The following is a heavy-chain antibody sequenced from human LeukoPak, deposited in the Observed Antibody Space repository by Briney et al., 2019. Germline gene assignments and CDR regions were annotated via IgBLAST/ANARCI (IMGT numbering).Heavy chain of an antibody. J-gene: IGHJ4*02. Sequence: GGSLRLSCAASGFTFSTSWMHWVRQALGKGLVWVSRIKSDGSTTTYADSVKGRFTISRDNAKNTLFLQMNSLRAEDTAVYYCASGSFCTNGVCYKGFDYWGQGTLVSVSS. CDR2: IKSDGSTT. V-gene: IGHV3-74*01. D-gene: IGHD2-8*01. CDR1: GFTFSTSW. CDR3: ASGSFCTNGVCYKGFDY.